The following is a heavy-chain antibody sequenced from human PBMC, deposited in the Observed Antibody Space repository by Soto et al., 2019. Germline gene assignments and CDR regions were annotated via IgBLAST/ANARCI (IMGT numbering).Heavy chain of an antibody. CDR1: GGSIISGGYY. CDR2: SCYSGST. J-gene: IGHJ4*02. V-gene: IGHV4-31*03. D-gene: IGHD1-26*01. Sequence: TLTLTCTASGGSIISGGYYGSWIRQHPGKGLEWIGYSCYSGSTYYNPSLKSRVTISVDTSKNPFSPKLSSVTAADTAVYYCARGIVGVCYYFDYWGQVTLFTVSS. CDR3: ARGIVGVCYYFDY.